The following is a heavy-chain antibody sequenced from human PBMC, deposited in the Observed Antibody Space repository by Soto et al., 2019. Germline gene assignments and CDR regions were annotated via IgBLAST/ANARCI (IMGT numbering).Heavy chain of an antibody. Sequence: QVQLQESGPGLVKPSQTLSLTCTVSGGSISSGDYYWSWIRQPPGKGLEWIGYIYYSGSTYYNPSLKSRVTISVDTSKNHFSLKLSSGTAADTAVYYCATIKLGSNRLDYWGQGTLVTVSS. CDR2: IYYSGST. J-gene: IGHJ4*02. CDR1: GGSISSGDYY. CDR3: ATIKLGSNRLDY. V-gene: IGHV4-30-4*01. D-gene: IGHD3-10*01.